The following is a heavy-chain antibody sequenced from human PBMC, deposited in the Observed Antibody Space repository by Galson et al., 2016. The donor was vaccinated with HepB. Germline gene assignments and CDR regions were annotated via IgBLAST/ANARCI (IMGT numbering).Heavy chain of an antibody. Sequence: SVKISCKAPGDSFRKYAISWVRQAPGQGLEWMGGIIPMFGTANYAQKFRGRVTITGAESTNTAYMELSSLGPEDTAVYYCVRDSRYGLGCYYGGDFYYGVDVWGQGTTVAGAS. J-gene: IGHJ6*02. CDR1: GDSFRKYA. CDR3: VRDSRYGLGCYYGGDFYYGVDV. V-gene: IGHV1-69*13. CDR2: IIPMFGTA. D-gene: IGHD3-10*01.